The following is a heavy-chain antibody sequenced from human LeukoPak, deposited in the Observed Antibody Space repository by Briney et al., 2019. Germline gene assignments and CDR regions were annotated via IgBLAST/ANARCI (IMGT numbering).Heavy chain of an antibody. J-gene: IGHJ4*02. V-gene: IGHV1-2*02. CDR3: AREKYVWGSYRHFDY. D-gene: IGHD3-16*02. Sequence: ASVKVSCKASGYTFTGYYMHRVRQAPGQGLEWMGWINPNSGGTNYAQKFQGRVTMTRDTSISTAYMELSRLRSDDTAVYYCAREKYVWGSYRHFDYWGQGTLVTVSS. CDR2: INPNSGGT. CDR1: GYTFTGYY.